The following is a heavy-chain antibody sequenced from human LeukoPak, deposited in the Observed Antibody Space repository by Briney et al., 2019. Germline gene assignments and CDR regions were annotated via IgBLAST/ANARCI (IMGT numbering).Heavy chain of an antibody. CDR1: GYTFISYG. V-gene: IGHV1-18*01. J-gene: IGHJ6*03. Sequence: ASVKVSCTASGYTFISYGISWVRQAPGQGVEWMGWISAYNGNTNFAQKFQGRVTMTTDTSTSTAYMELRSLRSDDTAVYYCARAGTLNYYYMDVWGKGTTVTISS. CDR2: ISAYNGNT. CDR3: ARAGTLNYYYMDV.